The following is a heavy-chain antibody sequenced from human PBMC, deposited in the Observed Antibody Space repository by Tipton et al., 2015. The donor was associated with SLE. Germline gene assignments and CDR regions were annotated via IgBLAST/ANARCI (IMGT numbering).Heavy chain of an antibody. CDR2: IYTSGST. J-gene: IGHJ3*02. CDR1: GGSISSGSYY. D-gene: IGHD6-13*01. Sequence: TLSLTCTVSGGSISSGSYYWSWIRQPAGKGLEWIGRIYTSGSTNYNPSLKSRVTISVDTSKNQFPLKLSSVTAADTAVYYCARVSAAGTPDAFDIWGQGTMVTVSS. V-gene: IGHV4-61*02. CDR3: ARVSAAGTPDAFDI.